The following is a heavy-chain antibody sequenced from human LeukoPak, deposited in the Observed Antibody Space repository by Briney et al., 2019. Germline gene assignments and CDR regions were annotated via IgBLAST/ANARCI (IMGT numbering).Heavy chain of an antibody. CDR2: INSDGSST. Sequence: GGSLRLSCAASGFTFSSYWMHWVRQAPGKGLVWVSRINSDGSSTSYADSVKGRFTISRDNAKNTLYLQMNSLRAEDTAVYYCARDSSTQLEWNAFGIWGQGTMVTVSS. V-gene: IGHV3-74*01. J-gene: IGHJ3*02. D-gene: IGHD1-1*01. CDR1: GFTFSSYW. CDR3: ARDSSTQLEWNAFGI.